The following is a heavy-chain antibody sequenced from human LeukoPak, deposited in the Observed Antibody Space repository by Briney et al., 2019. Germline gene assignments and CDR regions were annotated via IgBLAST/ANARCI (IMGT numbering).Heavy chain of an antibody. CDR1: GGSISSSSYY. D-gene: IGHD6-19*01. CDR3: ARDSPGMAVASGVAAFDI. V-gene: IGHV4-39*07. Sequence: PSETLSLTCTVSGGSISSSSYYWGWIRQPPGKGLEWIGSIYYSGSTYYNPSLKSRVTISVDTSKNRFSLKLSSVTAADTAVYYCARDSPGMAVASGVAAFDIWGQGTMVTVSS. J-gene: IGHJ3*02. CDR2: IYYSGST.